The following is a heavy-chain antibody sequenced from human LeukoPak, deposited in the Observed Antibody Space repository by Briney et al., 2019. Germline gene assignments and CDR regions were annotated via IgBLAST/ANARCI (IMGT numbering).Heavy chain of an antibody. D-gene: IGHD4-17*01. V-gene: IGHV4-38-2*02. J-gene: IGHJ5*02. CDR3: ARDESDYGDYEGEWFDP. CDR2: IYHSGST. CDR1: GYSISSGYY. Sequence: SETLSLTCTVSGYSISSGYYWGWIRQPPGKGLEWIGSIYHSGSTYYNPSLKSRVTISVDTSKNQFSLKLSSVTAADTAVYYCARDESDYGDYEGEWFDPWGQGTLVTVSS.